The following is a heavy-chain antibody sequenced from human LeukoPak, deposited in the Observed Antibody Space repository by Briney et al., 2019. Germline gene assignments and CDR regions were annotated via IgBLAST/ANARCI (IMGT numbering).Heavy chain of an antibody. J-gene: IGHJ4*02. CDR1: GFTFSSYA. V-gene: IGHV3-30*01. CDR3: ARDLTEYSSQFYY. Sequence: GSLRLSCAAFGFTFSSYAMHWVRQAPGRGLEWVAVISYDGSNKYYADSVKGRFTISRDNSKNTLYLQMNSLRAEDTAVYYCARDLTEYSSQFYYWGQGTLVTVSS. D-gene: IGHD6-6*01. CDR2: ISYDGSNK.